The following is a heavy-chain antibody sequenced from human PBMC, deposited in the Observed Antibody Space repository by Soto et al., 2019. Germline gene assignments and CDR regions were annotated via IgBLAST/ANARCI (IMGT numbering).Heavy chain of an antibody. D-gene: IGHD6-13*01. V-gene: IGHV4-39*01. J-gene: IGHJ4*02. Sequence: SETLSLTCTVSGASLSSGGHYWGWIRQPPGKGLEWIGSIYYRGNTYYNPSLMSRVTISVDTSKNQFSLKLNSVTAADTAVYYCARHKDTSSRYLLPDCWGQGSLVTVSS. CDR1: GASLSSGGHY. CDR2: IYYRGNT. CDR3: ARHKDTSSRYLLPDC.